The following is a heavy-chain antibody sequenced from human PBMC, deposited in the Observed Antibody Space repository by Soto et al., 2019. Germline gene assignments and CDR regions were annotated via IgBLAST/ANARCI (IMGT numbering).Heavy chain of an antibody. Sequence: GGSVKVSRKGSGYTFTSYCISWVRQAPGQVLEWMGWISAYNGNTNYAQKLQGRVTMTTDTSTSTAYMELRSLRSDDTAVYYCARSIFGVSYYYYMDVWGKGTTVTVSS. CDR1: GYTFTSYC. D-gene: IGHD3-3*01. CDR2: ISAYNGNT. J-gene: IGHJ6*03. CDR3: ARSIFGVSYYYYMDV. V-gene: IGHV1-18*01.